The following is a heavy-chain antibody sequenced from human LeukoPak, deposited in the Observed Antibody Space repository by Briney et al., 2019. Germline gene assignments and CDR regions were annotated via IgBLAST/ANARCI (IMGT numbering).Heavy chain of an antibody. CDR2: IYYSGGT. J-gene: IGHJ4*02. CDR3: ASSDFYSSGWYYFDY. CDR1: GGSISSVTYY. Sequence: SQTLSLTCTVSGGSISSVTYYWSWIRQHPWKGLEWIGYIYYSGGTYYNPSLKSRVTISVDTSKNHFSLRLTSVTAADTAVYYCASSDFYSSGWYYFDYWGQGTLVTVSS. V-gene: IGHV4-31*03. D-gene: IGHD6-19*01.